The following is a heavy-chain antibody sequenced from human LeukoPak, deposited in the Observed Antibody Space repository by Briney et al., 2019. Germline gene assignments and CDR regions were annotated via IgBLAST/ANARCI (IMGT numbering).Heavy chain of an antibody. CDR1: GYTFTGYY. J-gene: IGHJ3*02. D-gene: IGHD3-22*01. CDR2: INPNSGGT. CDR3: ARGDDSSGYYYDDAFDI. Sequence: GASAKVSCKASGYTFTGYYMHWVRQAPGQGLEWMGWINPNSGGTNYAQKFQGRVTMTRDTSISTAYMELSRLRSDDTAVYYCARGDDSSGYYYDDAFDIWGQGTMVTVSS. V-gene: IGHV1-2*02.